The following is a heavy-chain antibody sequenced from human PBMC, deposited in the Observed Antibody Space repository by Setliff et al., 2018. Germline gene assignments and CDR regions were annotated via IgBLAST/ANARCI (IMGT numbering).Heavy chain of an antibody. Sequence: GESLRLSCAASAFTFNKYAVTWLRQAPGKGLEWVSSITVSGHTTYADSVEGRFSISRDNSRNTLYLQMNSLRAEDTASYFCSRDPNGDYVGAFDPWGQGILVTVSS. V-gene: IGHV3-23*01. CDR2: ITVSGHTT. CDR1: AFTFNKYA. J-gene: IGHJ5*02. D-gene: IGHD4-17*01. CDR3: SRDPNGDYVGAFDP.